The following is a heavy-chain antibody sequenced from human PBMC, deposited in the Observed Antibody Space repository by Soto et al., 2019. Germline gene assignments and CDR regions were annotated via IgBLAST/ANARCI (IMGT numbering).Heavy chain of an antibody. CDR1: GFTFSSYG. D-gene: IGHD2-2*01. V-gene: IGHV3-33*01. CDR2: IWYDGSNK. Sequence: PGGSLRLSCAASGFTFSSYGMHWVRQAPGKGLEWVAVIWYDGSNKYYADSVKGRFTISRDNSKNTLYLQMNSLRAEDTAVYYCARGGYCISTSCPKISGTVLYYYGMDVWGQGTTVTVSS. J-gene: IGHJ6*02. CDR3: ARGGYCISTSCPKISGTVLYYYGMDV.